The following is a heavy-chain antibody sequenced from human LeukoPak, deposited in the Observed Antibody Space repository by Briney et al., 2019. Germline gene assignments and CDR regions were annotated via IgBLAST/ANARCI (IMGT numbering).Heavy chain of an antibody. V-gene: IGHV3-23*01. Sequence: GGSLRLSCAASGFTFSSYGMSWVRQAPGKGLEWVSAISGSGGSTYYADSVKGRFTISRDNSKNTLYLQMNSLRAEDTAVYYCARRAGGYSHPYDYWGQGTLVTVSS. CDR1: GFTFSSYG. CDR2: ISGSGGST. J-gene: IGHJ4*02. CDR3: ARRAGGYSHPYDY. D-gene: IGHD4-23*01.